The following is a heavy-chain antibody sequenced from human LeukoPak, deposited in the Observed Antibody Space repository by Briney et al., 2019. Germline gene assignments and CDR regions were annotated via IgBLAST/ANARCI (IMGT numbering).Heavy chain of an antibody. CDR3: AGNDYGDYKSSFDY. J-gene: IGHJ4*02. D-gene: IGHD4-17*01. V-gene: IGHV4-59*01. CDR1: GGSISSYY. CDR2: IFYSGST. Sequence: SETLSLTCTVSGGSISSYYWSWFRQPPGKGLEWIGYIFYSGSTNYNPSLKSRVTISVDTSKYQFSLRLNSVTAADTAMYYCAGNDYGDYKSSFDYWGQGTLVTVSS.